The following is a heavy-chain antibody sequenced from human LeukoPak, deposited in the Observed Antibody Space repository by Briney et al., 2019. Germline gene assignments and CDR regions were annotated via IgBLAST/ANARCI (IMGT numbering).Heavy chain of an antibody. D-gene: IGHD3-3*01. J-gene: IGHJ5*02. CDR1: GGSFSHYY. Sequence: SETLSLTCAVYGGSFSHYYWSWIRQPPGKGLEWIGEINHSGNTNYNPSLMSRVTISVDTSKNQFSLKLSSVTAADTAVYYCAVTYYDFWSGYPNNWLDPWGQGTLVTVSS. CDR3: AVTYYDFWSGYPNNWLDP. V-gene: IGHV4-34*01. CDR2: INHSGNT.